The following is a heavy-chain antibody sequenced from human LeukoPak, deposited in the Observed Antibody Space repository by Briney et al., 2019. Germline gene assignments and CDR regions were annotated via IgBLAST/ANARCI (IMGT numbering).Heavy chain of an antibody. Sequence: PSETLSLTCTVSGVSISSYYWSWIRQPPGKGLEWIGYINYSGSTNYNPSLKSRVTISVDTSKNQFSLKLSSVTAADTAVYYCAREYSSSFNWFDPWGQGTLVTVSS. CDR2: INYSGST. CDR1: GVSISSYY. V-gene: IGHV4-59*01. D-gene: IGHD6-6*01. J-gene: IGHJ5*02. CDR3: AREYSSSFNWFDP.